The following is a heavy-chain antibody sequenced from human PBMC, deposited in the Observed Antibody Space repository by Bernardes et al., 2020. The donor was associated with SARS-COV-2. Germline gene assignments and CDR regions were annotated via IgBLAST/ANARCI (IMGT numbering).Heavy chain of an antibody. Sequence: GGSLRLSCVASGFTFSSYTMNWVRQAPGKGLEWVSSISSSSSYIYYADSVKGRFTISRDNAKNSLYLQMNSLRVEDTAVYYCARDRGFFAGAYCSSTSCYIDYWGQGTLATVSS. J-gene: IGHJ4*02. D-gene: IGHD2-2*02. CDR3: ARDRGFFAGAYCSSTSCYIDY. CDR2: ISSSSSYI. CDR1: GFTFSSYT. V-gene: IGHV3-21*01.